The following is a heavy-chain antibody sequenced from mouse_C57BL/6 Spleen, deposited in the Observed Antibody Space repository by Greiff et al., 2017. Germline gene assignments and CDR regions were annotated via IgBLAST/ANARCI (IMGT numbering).Heavy chain of an antibody. Sequence: QVQLQQSGAELVRPGASVKLSCKASGYTFTDYYINWVKQRPGQGLEWIARIYPGSGNTYYNEKFKGKATLTAEKSSSTAYMQLSSLTSEDSAVYFCAKSTTAGAMDYWGQGTSVTVSS. J-gene: IGHJ4*01. CDR3: AKSTTAGAMDY. CDR2: IYPGSGNT. V-gene: IGHV1-76*01. CDR1: GYTFTDYY. D-gene: IGHD1-2*01.